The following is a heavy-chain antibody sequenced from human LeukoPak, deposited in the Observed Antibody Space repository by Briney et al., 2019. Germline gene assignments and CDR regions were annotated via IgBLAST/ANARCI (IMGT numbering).Heavy chain of an antibody. CDR1: GGTFSSYA. Sequence: SVKVSCKASGGTFSSYAISWVRQAPGQGLEWMGGIIPIFGTANYAQKFQGRVTITADESTSTAYMELSSLRSEDTTVYYCASDSPREWLARLDYWGQGTLVTVSS. J-gene: IGHJ4*02. CDR3: ASDSPREWLARLDY. CDR2: IIPIFGTA. V-gene: IGHV1-69*13. D-gene: IGHD6-19*01.